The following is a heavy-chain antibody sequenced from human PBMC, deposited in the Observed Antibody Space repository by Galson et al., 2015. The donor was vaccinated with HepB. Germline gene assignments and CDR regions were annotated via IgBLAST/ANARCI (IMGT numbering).Heavy chain of an antibody. V-gene: IGHV1-2*02. J-gene: IGHJ5*02. CDR1: GYTFTDHY. CDR2: INPKSGDT. CDR3: AGGGGRYCLDA. Sequence: SVTVSCKASGYTFTDHYFHWVRQAPGQGLEWMGWINPKSGDTKYEQNFQGRVSMTRDTSVSLFSMELSSLRSDDTAVYYCAGGGGRYCLDAWGQGTLVIVSS. D-gene: IGHD3-10*01.